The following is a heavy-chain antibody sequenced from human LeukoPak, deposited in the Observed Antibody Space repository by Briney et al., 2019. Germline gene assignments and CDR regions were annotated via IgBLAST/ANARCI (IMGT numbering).Heavy chain of an antibody. D-gene: IGHD3-22*01. CDR1: GGSFSGYY. CDR3: ARGLTLIRVVVTSANAFDI. V-gene: IGHV4-34*01. Sequence: SETQSLTCAVYGGSFSGYYWSWIRQPPGKGLEWIGEINHSGSTNYNPSLKSRVTISIDTSKNQFSLKLSSVTAEDTAVYYCARGLTLIRVVVTSANAFDIWGQGTLVTVSS. J-gene: IGHJ3*02. CDR2: INHSGST.